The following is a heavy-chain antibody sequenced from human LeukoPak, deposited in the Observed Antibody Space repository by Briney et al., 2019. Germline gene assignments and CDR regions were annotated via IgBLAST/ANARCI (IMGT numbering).Heavy chain of an antibody. D-gene: IGHD1-26*01. CDR3: ATSGSYYRTNRRGFDY. Sequence: ASVKVSCKVSGYTLTELSMHWVRQAPGKGLEWMGGFDPEDGETICAQKFQGRVTMTEDTSTDTAYMELSSLRSEDTAVYYCATSGSYYRTNRRGFDYWGQGTLVTVSS. J-gene: IGHJ4*02. CDR2: FDPEDGET. CDR1: GYTLTELS. V-gene: IGHV1-24*01.